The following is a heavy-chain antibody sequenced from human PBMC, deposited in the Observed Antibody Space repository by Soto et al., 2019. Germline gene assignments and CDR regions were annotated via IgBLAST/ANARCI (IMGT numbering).Heavy chain of an antibody. CDR1: GYTFTSYD. Sequence: ASVTVSCKASGYTFTSYDINWVRQATGQGLEWMGWMNPNSGNTGYAQKFQGRVTMTRNTSISTAYMELSSLRSEDTAVYYCASSVFHYYYMDVWGKGTTVTVSS. CDR2: MNPNSGNT. J-gene: IGHJ6*03. D-gene: IGHD2-21*01. CDR3: ASSVFHYYYMDV. V-gene: IGHV1-8*01.